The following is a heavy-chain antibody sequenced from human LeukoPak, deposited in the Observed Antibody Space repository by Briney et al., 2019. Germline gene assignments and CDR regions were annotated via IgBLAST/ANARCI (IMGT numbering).Heavy chain of an antibody. CDR1: GGTFSSYA. Sequence: SVTVSCTASGGTFSSYAISWVRQAPGQGLEWMGGIIPIFGTANYAQKFQGRVTITADESTSTAYMELSSLRSEDTAVYYCARKEVSRGFDYWGQGTLVTVSS. CDR2: IIPIFGTA. J-gene: IGHJ4*02. V-gene: IGHV1-69*01. D-gene: IGHD3-16*01. CDR3: ARKEVSRGFDY.